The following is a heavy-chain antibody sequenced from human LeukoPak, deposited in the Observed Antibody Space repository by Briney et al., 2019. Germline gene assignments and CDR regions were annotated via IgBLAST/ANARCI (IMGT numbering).Heavy chain of an antibody. Sequence: GGSLRLSCAASGFSFSDYAMDWVRQAPRKGMEWISAISSSSIYICYADYVNGRFTISRDNAKSPVTLQISSLRDDDTAVYYCARFFRTPLIDYYALDVWGQGTTVTVSS. CDR2: ISSSSIYI. CDR3: ARFFRTPLIDYYALDV. D-gene: IGHD3-22*01. V-gene: IGHV3-21*01. J-gene: IGHJ6*02. CDR1: GFSFSDYA.